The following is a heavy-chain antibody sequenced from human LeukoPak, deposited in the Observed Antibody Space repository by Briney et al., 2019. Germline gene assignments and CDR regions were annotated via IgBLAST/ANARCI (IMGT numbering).Heavy chain of an antibody. CDR2: INPNSGDT. J-gene: IGHJ5*02. Sequence: GASVKVSCKASGYTFTGYYMHWVRQAPGQGLEWMGWINPNSGDTNYAQKFQGRVTMTRDTSISTAYMELSRLRSDDTAVYYCARDKPPYSSGWYREDWFDPWGQGTLVTVSS. V-gene: IGHV1-2*02. D-gene: IGHD6-19*01. CDR3: ARDKPPYSSGWYREDWFDP. CDR1: GYTFTGYY.